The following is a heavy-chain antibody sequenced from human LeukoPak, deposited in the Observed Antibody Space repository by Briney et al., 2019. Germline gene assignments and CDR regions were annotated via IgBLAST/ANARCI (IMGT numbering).Heavy chain of an antibody. V-gene: IGHV4-39*01. D-gene: IGHD5-24*01. CDR3: ARDFGRWIQSKPPYLDY. Sequence: SETLSLTCTVSGDPIISRTFFWGWIRQSPGKGLEWIGSIYYNGRTYHNSVNTYYNPFLKSRLTISVETSKSQFALRLSSVTAADTALYYCARDFGRWIQSKPPYLDYWGQGLLVTVSS. CDR1: GDPIISRTFF. J-gene: IGHJ4*02. CDR2: IYYNGRTYHNSVNT.